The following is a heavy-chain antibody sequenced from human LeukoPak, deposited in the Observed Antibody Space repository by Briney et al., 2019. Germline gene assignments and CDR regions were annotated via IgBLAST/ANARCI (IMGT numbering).Heavy chain of an antibody. J-gene: IGHJ5*02. V-gene: IGHV4-59*01. CDR3: ARVLVDTARFDP. CDR2: IYYSGST. Sequence: SETQSLTCTVSGGSISSYYWSWIRQPPGKGLEWIGYIYYSGSTNYNPSLKSRVTISVDTSKNQFSLKLSSVTAADTAVYYCARVLVDTARFDPWGQGTLVTVSS. CDR1: GGSISSYY. D-gene: IGHD5-18*01.